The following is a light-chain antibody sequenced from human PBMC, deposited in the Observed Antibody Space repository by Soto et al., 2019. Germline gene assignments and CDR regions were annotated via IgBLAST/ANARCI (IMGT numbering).Light chain of an antibody. Sequence: NFMLTQPHSVSESPGKTVTISCTRSSGSIASNYVQWYQQRPGSAPTTVIYEDNQRPSGVPDRFSGSIDSSSNSASLTISGLKTEDEADYYRQSYDSSNLHVVFGGGTKLTVL. CDR3: QSYDSSNLHVV. CDR2: EDN. CDR1: SGSIASNY. V-gene: IGLV6-57*04. J-gene: IGLJ2*01.